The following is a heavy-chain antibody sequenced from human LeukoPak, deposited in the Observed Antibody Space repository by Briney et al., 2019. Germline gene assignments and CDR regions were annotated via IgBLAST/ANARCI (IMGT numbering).Heavy chain of an antibody. CDR1: GYSFSSYW. CDR2: MNPNSGNT. V-gene: IGHV1-8*03. Sequence: GESLQISCKGSGYSFSSYWIGWVRPATGQGLEWMGMMNPNSGNTGYAQKFQGRVSITRNTSISTAYMELSSLRSEDTAVYYCARGWEGYGDYPWYYYYYMDVWGKGTTVTVSS. D-gene: IGHD4-17*01. CDR3: ARGWEGYGDYPWYYYYYMDV. J-gene: IGHJ6*03.